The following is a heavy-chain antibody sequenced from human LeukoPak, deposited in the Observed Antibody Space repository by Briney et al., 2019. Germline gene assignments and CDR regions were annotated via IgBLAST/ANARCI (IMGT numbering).Heavy chain of an antibody. CDR1: GDSISSRSYY. CDR2: IYYSGST. J-gene: IGHJ3*02. CDR3: ARGRVVPASSI. V-gene: IGHV4-39*01. Sequence: SETLSLTCTVSGDSISSRSYYWGWLRQPPGKGLEWIGSIYYSGSTYYSPSLKSRVTISVDTSKNQFSLKLSSVTAADTAVYYCARGRVVPASSIWGQGTMVTVSS. D-gene: IGHD2-2*01.